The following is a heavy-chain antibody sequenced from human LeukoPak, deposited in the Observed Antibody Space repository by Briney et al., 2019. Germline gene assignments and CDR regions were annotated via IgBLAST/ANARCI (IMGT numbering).Heavy chain of an antibody. Sequence: GGSLRLSCAASGFTFSNYWLTWVRQAPGQGLEWVANIKQDGSEKHYVDSVKGRFTISRDNAKNSLYLQMNSLRAEDTAVYYCARDRQIAYWGQGTVVTASS. V-gene: IGHV3-7*01. CDR3: ARDRQIAY. CDR1: GFTFSNYW. CDR2: IKQDGSEK. J-gene: IGHJ4*02.